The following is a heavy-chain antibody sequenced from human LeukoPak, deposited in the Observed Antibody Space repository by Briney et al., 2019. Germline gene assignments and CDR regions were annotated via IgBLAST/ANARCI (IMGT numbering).Heavy chain of an antibody. Sequence: PSETLSLTCTVSGGSISSYYWSWIRQPPGKGLEWIGYIYYSGSTNYNPSLKSRVTISVDTSKNQFSLKLSSVTAADTAVYYCATAGYSSGWYGGGAFDIWGQGTMVTVSS. V-gene: IGHV4-59*01. J-gene: IGHJ3*02. CDR2: IYYSGST. CDR3: ATAGYSSGWYGGGAFDI. CDR1: GGSISSYY. D-gene: IGHD6-19*01.